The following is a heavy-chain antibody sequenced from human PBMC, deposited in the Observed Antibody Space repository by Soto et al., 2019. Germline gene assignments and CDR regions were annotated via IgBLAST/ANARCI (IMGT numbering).Heavy chain of an antibody. J-gene: IGHJ4*02. D-gene: IGHD3-22*01. CDR3: ARSDDSSGYYYYFDY. CDR1: GGSISSSSYY. V-gene: IGHV4-39*07. CDR2: IYYSGST. Sequence: PSETLSLTCTVSGGSISSSSYYWGWIRQPPGKGLEWIGSIYYSGSTYYNPSLKSRVTISVDTSKNQFSLKLSSVTAADTAVYYCARSDDSSGYYYYFDYWGQGTLVSSPQ.